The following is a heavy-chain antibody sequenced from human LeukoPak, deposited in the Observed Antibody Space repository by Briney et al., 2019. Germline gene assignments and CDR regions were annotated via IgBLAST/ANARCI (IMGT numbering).Heavy chain of an antibody. CDR1: GFKLSNSW. Sequence: TGGSLRLSCTASGFKLSNSWMSWVRQAPGKGLEWLANIKDDGTETYYVDSVKGRFTMSRDNAKNSLSLQMNSLRAEDTAVYYCAREPEGTTMAFDYWGQGTLVTVSS. V-gene: IGHV3-7*01. D-gene: IGHD1/OR15-1a*01. CDR3: AREPEGTTMAFDY. J-gene: IGHJ4*02. CDR2: IKDDGTET.